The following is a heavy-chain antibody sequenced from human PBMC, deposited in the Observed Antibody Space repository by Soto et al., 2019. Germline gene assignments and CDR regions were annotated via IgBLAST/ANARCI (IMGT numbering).Heavy chain of an antibody. D-gene: IGHD6-19*01. J-gene: IGHJ6*02. CDR3: ARLSIAVAGTMGAFTDYGMDV. V-gene: IGHV4-59*01. Sequence: SETLSLTCTVSGGSISSYYWSWIRQPPGKGLEWIGYIYYSGSTNYNPSLKSRVTISVDTSKNQFSLKLSSVTAADTAVYYCARLSIAVAGTMGAFTDYGMDVWGQGTTVTVSS. CDR1: GGSISSYY. CDR2: IYYSGST.